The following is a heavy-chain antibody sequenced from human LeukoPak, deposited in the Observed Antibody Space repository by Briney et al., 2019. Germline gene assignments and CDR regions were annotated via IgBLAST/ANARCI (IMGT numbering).Heavy chain of an antibody. D-gene: IGHD5-18*01. CDR1: GYSFTSYW. CDR3: ARVSCYSYGLDY. J-gene: IGHJ4*02. CDR2: IYPGGSDT. Sequence: GESLKISCKGSGYSFTSYWIGWVRPMHGKGMEWMGIIYPGGSDTRYSPSSQGQVTISADKSISTAYLQWSSLKASDTAMYYCARVSCYSYGLDYWGQGTLVTVSS. V-gene: IGHV5-51*01.